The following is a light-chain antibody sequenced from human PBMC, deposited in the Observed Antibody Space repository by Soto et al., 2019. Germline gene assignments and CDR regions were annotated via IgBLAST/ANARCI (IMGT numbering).Light chain of an antibody. V-gene: IGKV3-20*01. CDR2: GAS. Sequence: EIVLTQSPGTLSLSPGERATLSCRASQIVSSSSLAWYQQKSGQAPRLLIHGASNRATGIPDRFSGSGSGTDFTLTISRLEPEDFAVYYCQQYGGSPRTFGQGTKVDIK. J-gene: IGKJ1*01. CDR1: QIVSSSS. CDR3: QQYGGSPRT.